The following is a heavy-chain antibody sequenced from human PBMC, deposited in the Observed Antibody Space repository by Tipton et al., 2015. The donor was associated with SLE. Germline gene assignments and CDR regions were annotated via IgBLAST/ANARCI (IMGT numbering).Heavy chain of an antibody. CDR2: IYHSGST. CDR3: ARERVVVPAALIYYYYMDV. J-gene: IGHJ6*03. V-gene: IGHV4-38-2*02. D-gene: IGHD2-2*01. Sequence: TLYLTCTVSGGSISSYYWSWIRQHPGKGLEWSGSIYHSGSTYYNPSLKSRVTISVDTSKNQFSLKLSSVTAADTAVYYCARERVVVPAALIYYYYMDVWGKGTTVTVSS. CDR1: GGSISSYY.